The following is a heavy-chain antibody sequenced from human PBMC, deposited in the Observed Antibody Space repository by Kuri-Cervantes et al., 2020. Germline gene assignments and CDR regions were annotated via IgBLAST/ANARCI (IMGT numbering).Heavy chain of an antibody. CDR3: ARAAVLWFGELSLPYGMDV. CDR1: GYSISSGYY. V-gene: IGHV4-38-2*01. J-gene: IGHJ6*02. D-gene: IGHD3-10*01. CDR2: IYYSGST. Sequence: GSLRLSCAVSGYSISSGYYWGWIRQPPGKGLEWIGSIYYSGSTYYNPSLKSRVTISVDTSKNQFSLKLSSVTAADTAVYYCARAAVLWFGELSLPYGMDVWGQGTKVTVSS.